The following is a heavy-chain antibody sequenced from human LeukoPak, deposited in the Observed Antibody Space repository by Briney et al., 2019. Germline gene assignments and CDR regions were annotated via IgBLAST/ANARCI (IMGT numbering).Heavy chain of an antibody. Sequence: PSETLSLTCTGPGGSISSYFCGWIRKPPGKGLKWIGYIYYSGSTNYNPSLKSRVTISVDTSKNQFSLKLSSVTAADTAVYYCASMVRGAALDYWGQGTLVTVSS. J-gene: IGHJ4*02. CDR3: ASMVRGAALDY. D-gene: IGHD3-10*01. V-gene: IGHV4-59*08. CDR1: GGSISSYF. CDR2: IYYSGST.